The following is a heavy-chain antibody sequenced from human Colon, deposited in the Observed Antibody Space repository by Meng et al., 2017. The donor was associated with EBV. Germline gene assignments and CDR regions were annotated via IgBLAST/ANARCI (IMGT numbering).Heavy chain of an antibody. V-gene: IGHV4-4*02. CDR2: IYHSGST. D-gene: IGHD2-21*02. CDR1: GGSLSSRNW. J-gene: IGHJ4*02. Sequence: QVQLRESGPGLVKPSGTLSLTCAVSGGSLSSRNWWSGVRQPPGKGLEWIGEIYHSGSTNYNPSLKSRVTISVDESKNQFSLRLSSVTAADTAVYYCARVGAYCGGDCYHPRWGQGTLVTVSS. CDR3: ARVGAYCGGDCYHPR.